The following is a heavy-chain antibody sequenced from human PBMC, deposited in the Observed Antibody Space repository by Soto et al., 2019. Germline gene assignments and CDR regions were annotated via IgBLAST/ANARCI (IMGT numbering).Heavy chain of an antibody. V-gene: IGHV3-23*01. CDR1: GFAFSTYA. J-gene: IGHJ6*02. CDR3: APVPAASSYSGTDV. CDR2: IVDSGGRT. Sequence: EVQLLESGGGLVQPGGSLRLSCAASGFAFSTYAMNWVRQAPGKGLEWVSGIVDSGGRTFYADSVKGRFTISRDNSKNTLYLEMNSLRAEDTAIYYCAPVPAASSYSGTDVWGQGTTVTVSS. D-gene: IGHD2-2*01.